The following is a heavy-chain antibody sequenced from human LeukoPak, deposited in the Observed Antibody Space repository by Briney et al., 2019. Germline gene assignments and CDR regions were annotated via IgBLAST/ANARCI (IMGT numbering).Heavy chain of an antibody. Sequence: SETLSLTCTVSGGSISSSSYYWGWIRQPPGKGLEWIGSIYYSGSTYYNPSLKSRVTLSVDTSKNQFSLKLSSVTAADTAVYYCASTIYGSGNNGWFDPWGQGTLVTVSS. CDR1: GGSISSSSYY. CDR2: IYYSGST. CDR3: ASTIYGSGNNGWFDP. J-gene: IGHJ5*02. D-gene: IGHD3-10*01. V-gene: IGHV4-39*07.